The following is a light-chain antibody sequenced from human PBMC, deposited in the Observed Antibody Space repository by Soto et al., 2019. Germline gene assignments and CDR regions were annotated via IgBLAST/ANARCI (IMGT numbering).Light chain of an antibody. CDR2: GAS. Sequence: EIVMTQSPATLSVSPGERATLSCRASQSVSSNLAWYQQKPGQAPRLLIYGASTRATGIPARFSGSESGTEFPLTISSLQSEDFAVYYCQQYNNWPTFGPGTKVDIK. J-gene: IGKJ3*01. CDR1: QSVSSN. V-gene: IGKV3-15*01. CDR3: QQYNNWPT.